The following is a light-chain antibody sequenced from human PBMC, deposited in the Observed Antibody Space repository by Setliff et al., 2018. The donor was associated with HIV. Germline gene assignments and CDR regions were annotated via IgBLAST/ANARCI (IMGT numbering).Light chain of an antibody. CDR2: GDT. CDR1: SSNIGAGYD. V-gene: IGLV1-40*01. Sequence: QSALTQPPSVSGAPGQRVTISCTGSSSNIGAGYDVHWYQQVPGTAPKVLVHGDTNRPSGVPDRFSGSKSGTSSSLAITGLQAEDEADYYCQSYDSSLSGYVFGTGTKVTV. CDR3: QSYDSSLSGYV. J-gene: IGLJ1*01.